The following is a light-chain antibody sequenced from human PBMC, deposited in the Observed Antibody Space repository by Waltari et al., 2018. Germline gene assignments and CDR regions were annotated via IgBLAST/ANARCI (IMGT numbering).Light chain of an antibody. CDR2: DVS. CDR1: SSDVGGYNY. CDR3: HSYTNLHTHV. J-gene: IGLJ1*01. Sequence: QSALTQPASVSGSPGQSITISCTGTSSDVGGYNYVSWYQQHPGKAPKLMIYDVSNRPSGVSNRFSGSKSGNTASLTISGLQAEDEVDYYSHSYTNLHTHVFVTGSKVTVL. V-gene: IGLV2-14*03.